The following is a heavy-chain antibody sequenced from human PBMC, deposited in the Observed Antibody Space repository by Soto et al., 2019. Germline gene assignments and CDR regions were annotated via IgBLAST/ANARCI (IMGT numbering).Heavy chain of an antibody. CDR3: PVATIEYNWFDP. D-gene: IGHD5-12*01. CDR1: GGSISSGGYY. Sequence: PSETLSLTCTVSGGSISSGGYYWSWIRQHPGKGLEWIGYIYYSGSTYYNPSLKSRVTISVDTSKNQFSLKLSSVTAADTAVYYCPVATIEYNWFDPWGQGTLVTVSS. CDR2: IYYSGST. J-gene: IGHJ5*02. V-gene: IGHV4-31*08.